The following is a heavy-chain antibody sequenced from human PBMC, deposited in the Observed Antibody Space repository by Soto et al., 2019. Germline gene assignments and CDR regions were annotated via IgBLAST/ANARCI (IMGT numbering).Heavy chain of an antibody. Sequence: GSLRLSCAASGFTFSSYGMHWVRQAPGKGLEWVAVISYDGSNKYYADSVKGRFTISRDNSKNTLYLQMNSLRAEDTAVYYCAKDLSRSSSWYDYYGMDVWGQGTTVTVSS. J-gene: IGHJ6*02. CDR3: AKDLSRSSSWYDYYGMDV. D-gene: IGHD6-13*01. CDR1: GFTFSSYG. V-gene: IGHV3-30*18. CDR2: ISYDGSNK.